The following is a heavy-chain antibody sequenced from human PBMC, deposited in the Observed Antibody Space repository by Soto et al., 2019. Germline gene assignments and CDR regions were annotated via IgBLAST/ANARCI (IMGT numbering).Heavy chain of an antibody. CDR1: GYTFTSYA. D-gene: IGHD2-2*01. Sequence: ASVKVSCKASGYTFTSYAMHWVRQAPGQRLEWMGWINAGNGNTKYSQKFQGRVTITRDTSASTAYMELSSLRSEDTAVYYCARVLNVVVPAARRHPYYFDYWGQGTLVTVSS. V-gene: IGHV1-3*01. CDR3: ARVLNVVVPAARRHPYYFDY. CDR2: INAGNGNT. J-gene: IGHJ4*02.